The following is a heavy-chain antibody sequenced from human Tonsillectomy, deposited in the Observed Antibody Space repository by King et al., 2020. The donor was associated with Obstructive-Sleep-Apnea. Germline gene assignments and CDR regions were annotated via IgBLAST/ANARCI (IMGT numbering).Heavy chain of an antibody. J-gene: IGHJ5*02. D-gene: IGHD2-15*01. V-gene: IGHV4-39*07. Sequence: QLQESGPGLVKPSETLSLTCTVSGGSISSSSYYWGWIRQPPGKGLEWIGSIYFSGSTYYNQSLKSRVTISVDTSKNQFSLKLSSVTAADTAVYYCARNTHWFDPWGQGTLVTVSS. CDR2: IYFSGST. CDR1: GGSISSSSYY. CDR3: ARNTHWFDP.